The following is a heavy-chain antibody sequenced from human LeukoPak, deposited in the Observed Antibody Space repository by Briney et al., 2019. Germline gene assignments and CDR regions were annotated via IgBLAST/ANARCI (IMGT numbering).Heavy chain of an antibody. CDR3: ARQRPHSSQLPFYYYYYMDV. Sequence: PSETLSLTCAVYGGSFSGYYWSWIRQPPGKGLEWVGEINHSGSTNYNPSLKSRVTISVDTSKNQFSLKLSSVTAADTAVYYCARQRPHSSQLPFYYYYYMDVWGKGTTVTVSS. CDR2: INHSGST. D-gene: IGHD1-1*01. CDR1: GGSFSGYY. V-gene: IGHV4-34*01. J-gene: IGHJ6*03.